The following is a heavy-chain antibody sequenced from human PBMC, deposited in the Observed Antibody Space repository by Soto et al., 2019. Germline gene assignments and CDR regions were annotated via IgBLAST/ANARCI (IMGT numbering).Heavy chain of an antibody. CDR2: INHSGNT. D-gene: IGHD6-13*01. CDR3: ARVRSTFRSPSSSTYYFYGMDV. V-gene: IGHV4-34*01. CDR1: GGSFSGYY. Sequence: SETLSLTCAVYGGSFSGYYWTWIRQPPGKGLEWIGEINHSGNTNYNPSLKSRVTISVDTSKNQFSLKLSSVTAADTAVYYCARVRSTFRSPSSSTYYFYGMDVWGQGTTVTVSS. J-gene: IGHJ6*02.